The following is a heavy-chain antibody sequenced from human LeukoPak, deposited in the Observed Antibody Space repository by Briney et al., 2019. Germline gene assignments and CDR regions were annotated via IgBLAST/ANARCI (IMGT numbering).Heavy chain of an antibody. V-gene: IGHV3-30*18. CDR1: GFTFSSYG. CDR2: ISYDGSNT. J-gene: IGHJ4*02. CDR3: AKGKLYYGSGSSDY. D-gene: IGHD3-10*01. Sequence: GGSLRLSCAASGFTFSSYGMHWVRQAPGKGLEWVAVISYDGSNTYYADSVKGRFTISRDNSKNTLYLQMNSLRAEDTAVYYCAKGKLYYGSGSSDYWGQGTLVTVSS.